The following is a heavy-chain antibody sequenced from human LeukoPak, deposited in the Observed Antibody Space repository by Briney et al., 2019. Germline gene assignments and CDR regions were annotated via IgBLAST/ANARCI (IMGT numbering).Heavy chain of an antibody. CDR3: ATSTLPVGATSYFDY. D-gene: IGHD1-26*01. CDR2: IIPIFGTA. J-gene: IGHJ4*02. Sequence: SVKVSCKASGGTFSSYAISWVRQAPGQGLEWMGGIIPIFGTANYAQKFQGRVTITTDESTSTAYMELSSLRSEDTAVYYCATSTLPVGATSYFDYWGQGTLVTVSS. V-gene: IGHV1-69*05. CDR1: GGTFSSYA.